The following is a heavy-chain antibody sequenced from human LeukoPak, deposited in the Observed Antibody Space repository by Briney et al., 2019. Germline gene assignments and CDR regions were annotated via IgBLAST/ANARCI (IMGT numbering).Heavy chain of an antibody. J-gene: IGHJ4*02. CDR3: ARDLFSSGYNYFDY. V-gene: IGHV3-21*01. CDR2: ISSSSSYI. D-gene: IGHD3-22*01. CDR1: GFTFSSYS. Sequence: GGSLRLSCAASGFTFSSYSMNWVRQAPGKGLEWVSSISSSSSYIYHADSVKGRFTISRDNAKNSLYLQMNSLRAEDTAVYYCARDLFSSGYNYFDYWGQGTLVTVSS.